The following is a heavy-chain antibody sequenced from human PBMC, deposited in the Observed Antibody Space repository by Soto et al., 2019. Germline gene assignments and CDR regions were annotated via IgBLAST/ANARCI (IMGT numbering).Heavy chain of an antibody. J-gene: IGHJ3*02. CDR1: GLTLSTSS. D-gene: IGHD3-22*01. CDR2: IRRSTSST. V-gene: IGHV3-23*01. Sequence: GGSLRLSCAAFGLTLSTSSMNWVRQAPGRGLEWVSAIRRSTSSTYYADSVKGRFTISRDNSKNTLYLQMNSLRAEDTAVYYCAKMLYYYDSSGYYAFDIWGQGTMVTVSS. CDR3: AKMLYYYDSSGYYAFDI.